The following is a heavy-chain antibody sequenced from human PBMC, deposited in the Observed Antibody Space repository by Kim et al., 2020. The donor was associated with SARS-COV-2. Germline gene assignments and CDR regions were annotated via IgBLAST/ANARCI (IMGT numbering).Heavy chain of an antibody. CDR2: IIPILGIA. CDR1: GGTFSSYT. D-gene: IGHD6-13*01. J-gene: IGHJ6*02. V-gene: IGHV1-69*02. CDR3: ASATSGYSSSPIRSYYYYGMDA. Sequence: SVKVSCKASGGTFSSYTISWVRQAPGQGLEWMGRIIPILGIANYAQKFQGRVTITADKSTSTAYMELSSLRSEDTAVYYCASATSGYSSSPIRSYYYYGMDAWGQGTTVTVSS.